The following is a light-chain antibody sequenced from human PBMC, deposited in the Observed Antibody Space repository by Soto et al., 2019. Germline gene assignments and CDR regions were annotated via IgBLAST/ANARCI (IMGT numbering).Light chain of an antibody. CDR2: GAS. CDR1: QSVSSSY. V-gene: IGKV3D-20*02. Sequence: ETVLSQSPGTLSLTPGERATLSCRASQSVSSSYLAWYQQKPGQAPRLLIYGASSRATGTPDRFSGSGSGTDFTLTISSLEPEDFAVYYCQQRSNWPITFGQGTRLEIK. J-gene: IGKJ5*01. CDR3: QQRSNWPIT.